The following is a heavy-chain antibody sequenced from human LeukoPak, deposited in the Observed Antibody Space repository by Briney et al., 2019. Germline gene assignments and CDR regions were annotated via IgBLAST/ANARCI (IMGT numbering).Heavy chain of an antibody. J-gene: IGHJ6*02. V-gene: IGHV1-2*04. Sequence: ASVKVSCKASGYTFTGYYMHWVRQAPEQGLEWMGWINPNSGGTNYAQKFQGWVTMTRDTSISTAYMELSRLRSDDTAVYYCARDSTGHCSSTSCYNFVDYYYGMDVWGQGTTVTVSS. D-gene: IGHD2-2*02. CDR3: ARDSTGHCSSTSCYNFVDYYYGMDV. CDR2: INPNSGGT. CDR1: GYTFTGYY.